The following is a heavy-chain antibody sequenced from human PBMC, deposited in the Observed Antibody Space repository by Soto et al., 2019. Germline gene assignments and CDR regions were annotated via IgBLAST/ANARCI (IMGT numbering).Heavy chain of an antibody. V-gene: IGHV3-30*03. CDR3: VSGILTAYGMDV. D-gene: IGHD3-9*01. CDR1: GFTFSSYG. J-gene: IGHJ6*02. Sequence: QVPLVESGGGVVQPGRSLRLSCAASGFTFSSYGMHWVRQAPGKGLEWVAVISYDGSNKYYADSVKGRFTISRDNSKNTLYLQMNSLRAEDTAVYYCVSGILTAYGMDVWGQGTTVTVSS. CDR2: ISYDGSNK.